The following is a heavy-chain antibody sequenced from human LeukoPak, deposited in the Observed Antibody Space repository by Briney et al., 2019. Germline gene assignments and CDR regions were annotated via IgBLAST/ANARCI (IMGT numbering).Heavy chain of an antibody. D-gene: IGHD6-19*01. V-gene: IGHV3-30*18. CDR3: AKEGGSGWALDY. J-gene: IGHJ4*02. Sequence: PGGSLRLSCAASGFTFSSYGMHWVRQAPGKGLEWVAVISYDGSNKYYADSVKGRFTISRDNSKNTLYLQMNSLRAEDTAVYYCAKEGGSGWALDYWGQGTPVTVSS. CDR1: GFTFSSYG. CDR2: ISYDGSNK.